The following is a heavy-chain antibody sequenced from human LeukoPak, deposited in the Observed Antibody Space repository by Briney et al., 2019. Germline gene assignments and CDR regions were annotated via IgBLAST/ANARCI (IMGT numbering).Heavy chain of an antibody. D-gene: IGHD3-10*01. V-gene: IGHV1-69*13. J-gene: IGHJ5*02. CDR1: GGTFSSYA. CDR2: IIPIFGTA. Sequence: SVKVSCKASGGTFSSYAISWVRQAPGQGLEWMGGIIPIFGTANYAQKFQGRVTITADESTSTAYMELSSLRSEDTAVYYCARSMVRGVIISGWFDPWGQGTLVTVSS. CDR3: ARSMVRGVIISGWFDP.